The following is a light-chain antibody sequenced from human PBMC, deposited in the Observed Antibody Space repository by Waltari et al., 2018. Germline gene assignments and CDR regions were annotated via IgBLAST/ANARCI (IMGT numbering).Light chain of an antibody. CDR2: GTS. V-gene: IGLV1-40*01. CDR1: GSNLGAGYD. Sequence: QSVLTQPPSVSGAPGQRVSISCTGSGSNLGAGYDVHWYQQQPGKAPKLLISGTSTRPPGVPDRFFGSQSGTSASLAITALQAEDEAEYYCQSYDTSLSVVFGGGTKLTVL. CDR3: QSYDTSLSVV. J-gene: IGLJ2*01.